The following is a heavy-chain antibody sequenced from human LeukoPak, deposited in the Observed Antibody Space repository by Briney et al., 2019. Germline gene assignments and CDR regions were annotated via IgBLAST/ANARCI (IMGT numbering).Heavy chain of an antibody. Sequence: PGGSLRLSCAASGFTFSSYSMNWVRQAPGKGLEWVSSISSSSSYIYYADSVKGRFTISRDNAKSSLYLQMNSLRAEDTAVYYCARKAILGYCSSTSCYAFDIWGQGTMVTVSS. CDR1: GFTFSSYS. J-gene: IGHJ3*02. V-gene: IGHV3-21*01. CDR3: ARKAILGYCSSTSCYAFDI. D-gene: IGHD2-2*01. CDR2: ISSSSSYI.